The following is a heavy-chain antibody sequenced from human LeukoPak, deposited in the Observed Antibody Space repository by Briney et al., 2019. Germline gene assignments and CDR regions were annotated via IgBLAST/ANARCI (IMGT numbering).Heavy chain of an antibody. Sequence: PSETLSLTCSGSDGSISTYYWSWIRQPPGKGLEWLATGSTNYNPSLKSRVTISVDTSKNQLSLRLRSVTAADTAVYYCARDLGWGFDIWGQGTMVTVSS. J-gene: IGHJ3*02. CDR1: DGSISTYY. CDR2: GST. CDR3: ARDLGWGFDI. D-gene: IGHD2-15*01. V-gene: IGHV4-59*01.